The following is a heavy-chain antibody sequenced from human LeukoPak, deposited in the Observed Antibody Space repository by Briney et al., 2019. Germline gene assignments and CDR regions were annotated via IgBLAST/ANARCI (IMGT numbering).Heavy chain of an antibody. Sequence: GGSLRLSCAASEFSFRSYALHWVRQAPGKGLEWVAVISYDGRNKYYADSVKGRFTISRDNSKNTLYLQMNSLRGEDTAVYYCAREPSDYGDYGWFDPWGQGTLVTVSS. J-gene: IGHJ5*02. CDR2: ISYDGRNK. V-gene: IGHV3-30*01. CDR3: AREPSDYGDYGWFDP. CDR1: EFSFRSYA. D-gene: IGHD4-17*01.